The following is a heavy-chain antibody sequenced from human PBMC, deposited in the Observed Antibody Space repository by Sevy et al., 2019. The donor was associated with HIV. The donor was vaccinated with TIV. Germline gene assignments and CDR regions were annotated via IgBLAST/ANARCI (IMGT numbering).Heavy chain of an antibody. CDR3: ARVGLDIVVVPAAKRDDYYYYYMDV. CDR1: GFTFSSYA. D-gene: IGHD2-2*01. CDR2: ISYDGSNK. V-gene: IGHV3-30-3*01. Sequence: GWSLRLSCAASGFTFSSYAMHWVRQAPGKGLEWVAVISYDGSNKYYADSVKGRFTISRDNSKNTLYLQMNSLRAEDTAVYYCARVGLDIVVVPAAKRDDYYYYYMDVWGKGTTVTVSS. J-gene: IGHJ6*03.